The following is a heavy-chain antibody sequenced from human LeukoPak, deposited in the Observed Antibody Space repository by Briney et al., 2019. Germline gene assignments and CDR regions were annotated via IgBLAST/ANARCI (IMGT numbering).Heavy chain of an antibody. V-gene: IGHV3-48*04. CDR2: ISSSSSTI. Sequence: GGSLRLSCAASGFTFGNAWMSWVRQAPGKGLEWISYISSSSSTIDYADSVKGRFTISRDNAKNSLYLQMNSLRAEDTAVYYCARGRGYNYGYSDYWGQGTLVTVSS. CDR3: ARGRGYNYGYSDY. CDR1: GFTFGNAW. D-gene: IGHD5-18*01. J-gene: IGHJ4*02.